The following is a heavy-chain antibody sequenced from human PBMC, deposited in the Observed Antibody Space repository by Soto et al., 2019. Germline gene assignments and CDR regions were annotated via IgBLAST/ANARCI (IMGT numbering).Heavy chain of an antibody. D-gene: IGHD1-7*01. Sequence: ASVKVSCKASGYTFNTYVIHWVRQAPGQRLEWMGWINAGNGNTKYSQKFQGRVTITRDTSARTAYMELSSLRSEDTAVYYCAINWNYDFGYFDYWGQGTLVTVSS. CDR2: INAGNGNT. V-gene: IGHV1-3*01. J-gene: IGHJ4*02. CDR3: AINWNYDFGYFDY. CDR1: GYTFNTYV.